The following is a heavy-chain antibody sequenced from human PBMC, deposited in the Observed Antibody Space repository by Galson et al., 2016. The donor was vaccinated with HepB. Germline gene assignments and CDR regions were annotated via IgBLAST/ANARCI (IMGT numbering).Heavy chain of an antibody. D-gene: IGHD3-3*01. CDR3: AYSVRTRFLEWSQLDY. V-gene: IGHV1-3*01. CDR1: GKTFTPYA. Sequence: SVKVSCKASGKTFTPYAMHWVRQAPGQRLEWMGWINVGNGNTKFSQHFQGRLSIARDTSASTAYMELSSLRSEDTAVYYCAYSVRTRFLEWSQLDYWGQGTLVTVSS. CDR2: INVGNGNT. J-gene: IGHJ4*02.